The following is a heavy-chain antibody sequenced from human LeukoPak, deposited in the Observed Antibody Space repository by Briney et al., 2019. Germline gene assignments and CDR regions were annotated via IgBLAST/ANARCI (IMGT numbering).Heavy chain of an antibody. CDR1: GFTFSSYT. V-gene: IGHV3-21*01. Sequence: GGSLRLSCAASGFTFSSYTMNWVRQAPGKGLEWVSSISRSSSYIYYADSMKGRFTISRDNARNSLDLQMHSLRAEDTAVYYCARGSTVVRGVSPAGDYWGQGTLVTVSS. CDR3: ARGSTVVRGVSPAGDY. CDR2: ISRSSSYI. J-gene: IGHJ4*02. D-gene: IGHD3-10*01.